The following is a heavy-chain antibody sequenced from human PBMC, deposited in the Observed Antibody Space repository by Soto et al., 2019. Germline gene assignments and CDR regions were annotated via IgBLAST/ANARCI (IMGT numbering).Heavy chain of an antibody. CDR2: VKSKNDGGTT. CDR1: DSIYSDGR. J-gene: IGHJ4*01. D-gene: IGHD3-22*01. CDR3: TTDCCITSIIVRFDY. Sequence: GGSQRLSFADSDSIYSDGRLNWNRQTPGKGLEWVGRVKSKNDGGTTDFAAPVKGRFAISRDDSKNMVYLEMNSLQTEDTAIYYCTTDCCITSIIVRFDYWGHGTRVTVSA. V-gene: IGHV3-15*07.